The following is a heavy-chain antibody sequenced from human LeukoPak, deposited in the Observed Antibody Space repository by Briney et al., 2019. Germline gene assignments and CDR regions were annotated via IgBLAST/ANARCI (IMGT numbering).Heavy chain of an antibody. CDR2: ISSSGSSI. D-gene: IGHD3-22*01. CDR3: ARRGYYDTSGYLFDD. J-gene: IGHJ4*02. V-gene: IGHV3-48*03. Sequence: GGSLRLSCAASGFTFSGYEMNWVRQAPGRGLEWVSYISSSGSSIYYVDSVKGRFIISRDNAKNSLFLQMNSLRAEDTAVYYCARRGYYDTSGYLFDDWGQGTLVTVSS. CDR1: GFTFSGYE.